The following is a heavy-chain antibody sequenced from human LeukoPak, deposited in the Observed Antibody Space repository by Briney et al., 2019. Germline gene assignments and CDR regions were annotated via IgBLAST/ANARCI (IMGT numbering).Heavy chain of an antibody. CDR1: GGSISSGNY. Sequence: SQTLSLTCTVSGGSISSGNYWSWIRQPAGKGLEWIGRIYTSGSTNYNPSLKSRVTISVDTSKNQFSLKLSSVTAADTAVYYCARDSMVRGAAMGIDYWGQGTLVTVSS. J-gene: IGHJ4*02. CDR2: IYTSGST. V-gene: IGHV4-61*02. CDR3: ARDSMVRGAAMGIDY. D-gene: IGHD3-10*01.